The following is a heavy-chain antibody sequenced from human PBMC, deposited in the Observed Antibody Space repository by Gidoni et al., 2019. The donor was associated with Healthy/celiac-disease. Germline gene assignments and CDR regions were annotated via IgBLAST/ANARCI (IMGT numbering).Heavy chain of an antibody. Sequence: EVQLLESGGGLVQPGGSLRLYCAASGFTFISYAMSWVRQAPGKGLEWVSAISGSGGSTYYADSVKGRFTISRDNSKNTLYLQMNSLRAEDTDVYYCAKDNYGGNSGGDYWGQGPLVTVSS. CDR1: GFTFISYA. CDR2: ISGSGGST. J-gene: IGHJ4*02. D-gene: IGHD4-17*01. CDR3: AKDNYGGNSGGDY. V-gene: IGHV3-23*01.